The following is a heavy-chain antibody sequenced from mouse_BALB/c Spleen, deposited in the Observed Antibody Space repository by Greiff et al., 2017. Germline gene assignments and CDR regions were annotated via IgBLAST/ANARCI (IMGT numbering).Heavy chain of an antibody. J-gene: IGHJ3*01. CDR1: GFTFSSYW. Sequence: EVKLMESGGGLVQPGGSMKLSCVASGFTFSSYWMSWVRQSPEKGLEWVAEIRLKSDNYATHYAESVKGKFTISRDDSKSRLYLQMNSLRAEDTGIYYCTGDGYYAAYWGQGTLVTVSA. V-gene: IGHV6-3*01. CDR2: IRLKSDNYAT. D-gene: IGHD2-3*01. CDR3: TGDGYYAAY.